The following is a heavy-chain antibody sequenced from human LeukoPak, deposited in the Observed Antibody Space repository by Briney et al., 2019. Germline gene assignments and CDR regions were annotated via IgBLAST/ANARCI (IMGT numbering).Heavy chain of an antibody. J-gene: IGHJ4*02. CDR3: ARDQQSLYYYGSGSYYNEGLDY. CDR1: GDSVSSSSAA. V-gene: IGHV6-1*01. CDR2: TYYRSKWYN. Sequence: PSQTLSLTCAISGDSVSSSSAAWNWIRQSPSRGLEWLGRTYYRSKWYNDYAESVKSRITINPDTSKNQFSLQLNSVTPEDTAVYYCARDQQSLYYYGSGSYYNEGLDYWGQGTLVTVSS. D-gene: IGHD3-10*01.